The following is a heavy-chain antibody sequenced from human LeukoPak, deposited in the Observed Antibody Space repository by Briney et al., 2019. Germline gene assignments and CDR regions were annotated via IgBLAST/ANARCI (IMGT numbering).Heavy chain of an antibody. Sequence: SETLSLTCAVYGGSFSGYYWSWIRQPPGKGLEWIGEINHSGSTNYNPSLKSRVTISVDTSKNQFPLKLSSVTAADTAVYYCARGSGIAARPIDYWGQGTLVTVSS. D-gene: IGHD6-6*01. CDR2: INHSGST. V-gene: IGHV4-34*01. CDR3: ARGSGIAARPIDY. CDR1: GGSFSGYY. J-gene: IGHJ4*02.